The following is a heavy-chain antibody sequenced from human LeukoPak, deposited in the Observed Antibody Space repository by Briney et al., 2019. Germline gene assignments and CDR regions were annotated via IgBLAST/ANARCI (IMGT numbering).Heavy chain of an antibody. CDR1: GYTFTSYG. D-gene: IGHD4-17*01. V-gene: IGHV1-18*01. CDR2: ISAYNGNT. Sequence: ASVKASCKASGYTFTSYGISWVRQAPGQGLEWMGWISAYNGNTNYAQKLQGRVTMTTDTSTSPAYMELRSLRSDDTAVYYCARGPPTVTYYYYGMDVWGQGTTVTVSS. CDR3: ARGPPTVTYYYYGMDV. J-gene: IGHJ6*01.